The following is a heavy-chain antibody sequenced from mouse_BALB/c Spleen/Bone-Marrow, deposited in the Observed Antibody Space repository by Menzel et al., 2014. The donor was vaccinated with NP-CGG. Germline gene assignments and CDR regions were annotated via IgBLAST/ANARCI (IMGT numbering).Heavy chain of an antibody. CDR3: SRRGSTMITTGYAMDY. Sequence: EVKLVESGGDLVKPGGSLKLSCAASGFTFSNYGMSWVRPTPDKRLEWVATISSGGSYTYYPDSVKGRFTISRDNAKNTLYLQMSSLKSEDTAMYYCSRRGSTMITTGYAMDYWGQGTSVTVSS. V-gene: IGHV5-6*01. CDR1: GFTFSNYG. CDR2: ISSGGSYT. D-gene: IGHD2-4*01. J-gene: IGHJ4*01.